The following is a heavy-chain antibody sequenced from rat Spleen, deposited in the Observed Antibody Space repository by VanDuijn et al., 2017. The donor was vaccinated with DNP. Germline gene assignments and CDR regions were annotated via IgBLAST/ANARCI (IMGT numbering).Heavy chain of an antibody. CDR1: GFSITSNY. CDR3: ARWNIGTSTLDY. V-gene: IGHV3-1*01. J-gene: IGHJ2*01. CDR2: INYSGST. Sequence: EVQLQESGPGLVKPSQSLSLTCSVTGFSITSNYWAWIRKLPGNMMEWIGYINYSGSTGYNPSLKSRISITRDTSKKEFFLQLNSVTTEDTATYYCARWNIGTSTLDYWGQGVMVTVSS. D-gene: IGHD1-5*01.